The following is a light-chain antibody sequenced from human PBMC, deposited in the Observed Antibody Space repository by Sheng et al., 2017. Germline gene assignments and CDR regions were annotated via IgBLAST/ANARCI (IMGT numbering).Light chain of an antibody. Sequence: EIVLTQSPGTLSLSPGERATLSCRASQSVSSTYLAWYQHKPGQAPRLLIYGASSRATGIPDRFSGGGSGTDFTLTISRLEPEDFAVYYCQQRSNWPITFGLGTRLEI. J-gene: IGKJ5*01. CDR2: GAS. CDR3: QQRSNWPIT. CDR1: QSVSSTY. V-gene: IGKV3D-20*02.